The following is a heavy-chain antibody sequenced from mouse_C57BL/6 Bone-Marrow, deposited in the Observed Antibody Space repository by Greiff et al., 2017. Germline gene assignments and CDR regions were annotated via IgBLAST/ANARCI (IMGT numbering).Heavy chain of an antibody. CDR3: ARGSYGSRSWFAY. V-gene: IGHV3-6*01. CDR1: GYSITSGYY. D-gene: IGHD1-1*01. CDR2: ISYDGSN. J-gene: IGHJ3*01. Sequence: EVKLQESGPGLVKPSQSLSLTCSVTGYSITSGYYWNWIRQFPGNKLEWMGYISYDGSNNYNPSLKNRISITRDTSKNQFFLKLNSVTTEDTATYYCARGSYGSRSWFAYWGQGTLVTVSA.